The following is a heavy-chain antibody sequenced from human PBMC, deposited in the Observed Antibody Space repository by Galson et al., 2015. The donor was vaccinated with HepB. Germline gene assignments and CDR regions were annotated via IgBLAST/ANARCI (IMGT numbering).Heavy chain of an antibody. CDR3: ARLMTTDRFDP. Sequence: SLRLSCAASGFTFSSYWMHWVRQAPGKGLVWVSRINSDGSSTSYADSVKGRFTISRDNAKNTLYLQMNSLRAEDTAVYYCARLMTTDRFDPWGQGTLVTVSS. D-gene: IGHD4-17*01. J-gene: IGHJ5*02. V-gene: IGHV3-74*01. CDR1: GFTFSSYW. CDR2: INSDGSST.